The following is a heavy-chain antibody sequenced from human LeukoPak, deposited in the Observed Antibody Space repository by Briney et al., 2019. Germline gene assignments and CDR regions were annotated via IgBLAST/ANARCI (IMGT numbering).Heavy chain of an antibody. D-gene: IGHD6-6*01. CDR1: GYXFTAYY. CDR3: GRKSAARKTSEFDY. Sequence: ASVMVSCTASGYXFTAYYFDWVRHDPGQGLEWLGWIHTNSGCTNYAQKFQGRVTMTRDTSISTAYMELSRLTFDDTAVYYCGRKSAARKTSEFDYWGQGTLVTVSS. J-gene: IGHJ4*02. V-gene: IGHV1-2*02. CDR2: IHTNSGCT.